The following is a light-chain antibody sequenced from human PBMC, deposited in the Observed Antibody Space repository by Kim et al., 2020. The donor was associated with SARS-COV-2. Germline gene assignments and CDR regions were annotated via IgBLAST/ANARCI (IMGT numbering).Light chain of an antibody. CDR1: QSVSSSY. CDR3: QQYGSSSYT. Sequence: LSPGKRATLSCRASQSVSSSYLAWYQQKPGQAPRLLIYGASSRATGIPDRFSGSGSGTDFTLTISRLEPEDFAVYYCQQYGSSSYTFGQGTKLEI. J-gene: IGKJ2*01. V-gene: IGKV3-20*01. CDR2: GAS.